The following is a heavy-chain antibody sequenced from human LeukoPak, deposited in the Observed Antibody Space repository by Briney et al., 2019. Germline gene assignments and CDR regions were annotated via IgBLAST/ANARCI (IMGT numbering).Heavy chain of an antibody. D-gene: IGHD3-3*01. CDR2: ISDSGST. CDR3: ARGRLLEWFDN. V-gene: IGHV4-59*01. J-gene: IGHJ5*02. CDR1: GGSIRSYY. Sequence: SETLSLTCTVSGGSIRSYYWSWIRQPPGKRLEWIGYISDSGSTNYNPSLKSRVTISVDTPKSQFSLKLSSVTAPDTAVYYCARGRLLEWFDNWGQGTLVSVSS.